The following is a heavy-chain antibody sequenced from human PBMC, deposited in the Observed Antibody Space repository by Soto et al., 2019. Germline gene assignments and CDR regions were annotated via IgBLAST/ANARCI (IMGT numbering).Heavy chain of an antibody. Sequence: SETLSLTCTVSGGSITSSGYYWGWIRQPPGKGLEWISSIYYTGRTYYNPSLKSRVTISVDTSKNQFSLKLSSVTVADTALYYCARHIGPYSGELTYCGQGTLVTVSS. V-gene: IGHV4-39*01. CDR2: IYYTGRT. CDR3: ARHIGPYSGELTY. D-gene: IGHD1-26*01. J-gene: IGHJ4*02. CDR1: GGSITSSGYY.